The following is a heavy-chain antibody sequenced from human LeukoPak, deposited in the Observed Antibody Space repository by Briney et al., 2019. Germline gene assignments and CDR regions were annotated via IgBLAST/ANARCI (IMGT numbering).Heavy chain of an antibody. CDR2: INHSGST. CDR1: GGSFSGYY. V-gene: IGHV4-34*01. Sequence: SETLSLTCAVYGGSFSGYYWSWIRQPPGKGLEWIGEINHSGSTNYNPSLKSRVTISVDTSKNQFSLKLSSVTAADTAVYYCARGLYCSSTSCYLHHWFDPWGQGTLVTVSS. CDR3: ARGLYCSSTSCYLHHWFDP. J-gene: IGHJ5*02. D-gene: IGHD2-2*01.